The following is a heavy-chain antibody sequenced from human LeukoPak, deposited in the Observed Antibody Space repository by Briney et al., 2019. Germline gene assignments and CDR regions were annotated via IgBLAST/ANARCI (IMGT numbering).Heavy chain of an antibody. V-gene: IGHV3-21*01. J-gene: IGHJ3*02. Sequence: PGGSLRLSCAASGFTFSSYSMNWVRQAPGKELEWVSSISSSSSYIYYADSVKGRFTISRDNAKNSLYLQMNSLRAEDTAVYYCAREPSTLDAFDIWGQGTMVTVSS. D-gene: IGHD2-2*01. CDR1: GFTFSSYS. CDR3: AREPSTLDAFDI. CDR2: ISSSSSYI.